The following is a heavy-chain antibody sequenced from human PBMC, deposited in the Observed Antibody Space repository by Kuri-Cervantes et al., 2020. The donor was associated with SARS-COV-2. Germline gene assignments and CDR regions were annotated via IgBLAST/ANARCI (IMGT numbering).Heavy chain of an antibody. D-gene: IGHD2-2*01. CDR3: ANLVGDVVVPAAKETRYYGMDV. CDR1: GFTFSSYG. Sequence: GESLKISCAASGFTFSSYGMHWVRQAPGKGLEWVAVISYDGSNKYYADPVKGRFTISRDNSKNTLYLQMNSLRAEDTAVYYCANLVGDVVVPAAKETRYYGMDVWGQGTTVTVSS. V-gene: IGHV3-30*18. J-gene: IGHJ6*02. CDR2: ISYDGSNK.